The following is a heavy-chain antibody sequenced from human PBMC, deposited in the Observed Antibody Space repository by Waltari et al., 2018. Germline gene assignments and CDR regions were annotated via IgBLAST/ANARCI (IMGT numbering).Heavy chain of an antibody. CDR3: ARPYCSSASCYGAFDI. V-gene: IGHV4-34*01. J-gene: IGHJ3*02. CDR2: INHSGST. D-gene: IGHD2-2*01. CDR1: GGSFSGYH. Sequence: QVQLQQWGAGLLKPSETLSLTCAVYGGSFSGYHWRWIRQPPGKVLGWIGEINHSGSTNYNSSLKSRVTISVDTSKNQFSLKLRSVTAADTAVYYCARPYCSSASCYGAFDIWGQGTMVTVSS.